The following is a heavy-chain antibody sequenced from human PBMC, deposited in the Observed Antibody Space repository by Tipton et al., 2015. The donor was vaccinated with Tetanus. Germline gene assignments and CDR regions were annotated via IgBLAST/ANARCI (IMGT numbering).Heavy chain of an antibody. CDR2: INQSGST. Sequence: PGLVKPSETLSLTCAVSGVSISSSTYFWGWIRQSPGKGLEWIGEINQSGSTIYNPSLKSRVTIAVDTFKRQFSMTLTSATAADTAVYYCARAGFEGSSSSGYFDHWGLGVLVTVSS. D-gene: IGHD2-2*01. CDR1: GVSISSSTYF. V-gene: IGHV4-39*07. CDR3: ARAGFEGSSSSGYFDH. J-gene: IGHJ4*02.